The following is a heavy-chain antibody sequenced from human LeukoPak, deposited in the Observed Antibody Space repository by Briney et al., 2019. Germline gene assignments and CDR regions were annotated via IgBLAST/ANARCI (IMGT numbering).Heavy chain of an antibody. Sequence: PGGSLRLSCAASGFTFSSYWMSWVRQAPGKGLEWVANIKQDGSEKYYVDSVEGRFTISRDNAKNSLYLQMNSLRAEDTAVYYCARDTPGDTMVRGVIDSHFDYWGQGTLVTVSS. V-gene: IGHV3-7*01. CDR1: GFTFSSYW. J-gene: IGHJ4*02. CDR3: ARDTPGDTMVRGVIDSHFDY. CDR2: IKQDGSEK. D-gene: IGHD3-10*01.